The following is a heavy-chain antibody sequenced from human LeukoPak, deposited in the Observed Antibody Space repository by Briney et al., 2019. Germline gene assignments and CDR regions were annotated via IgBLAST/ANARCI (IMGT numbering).Heavy chain of an antibody. J-gene: IGHJ4*02. D-gene: IGHD3-10*01. CDR1: GGTFSSYA. CDR3: AASITMVRGPFDY. CDR2: IIPIFGTA. Sequence: GAPVKVSCKASGGTFSSYAISWVRQAPGQGLEWMGGIIPIFGTANYAQKFQGRVTITTDESTSTAYMELSSLRSEDTAVYYCAASITMVRGPFDYWGQGTLVTVSS. V-gene: IGHV1-69*05.